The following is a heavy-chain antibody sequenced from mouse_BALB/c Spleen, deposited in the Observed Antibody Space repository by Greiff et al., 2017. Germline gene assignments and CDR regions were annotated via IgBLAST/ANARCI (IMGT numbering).Heavy chain of an antibody. V-gene: IGHV2-9*02. CDR3: ARGPYGCSSYFDY. Sequence: QVQLQQSGPGLVAPSQSLSITCTVSGFSLTSYGVHWVRQPPGKGLEWLGVIWAGGSTNYNSALMSRLSISKDNSKSQVFLKMNSLQTDDTAMYYCARGPYGCSSYFDYGGQGTPLTGSS. CDR1: GFSLTSYG. D-gene: IGHD1-1*01. J-gene: IGHJ2*01. CDR2: IWAGGST.